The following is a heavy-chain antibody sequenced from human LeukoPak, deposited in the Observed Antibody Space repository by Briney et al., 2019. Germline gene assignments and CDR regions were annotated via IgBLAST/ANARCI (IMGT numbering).Heavy chain of an antibody. CDR1: GFTFSDYY. D-gene: IGHD3-22*01. Sequence: GGSLRPSCAASGFTFSDYYMSWIRQAPGKGLEWVSYISSSGSTIYYADSVKGRFTISRDNAKNSLYLQMNSLRAEDTAVYYCARDYYDSSGYNDYWGQGTLVTVSS. V-gene: IGHV3-11*01. CDR2: ISSSGSTI. CDR3: ARDYYDSSGYNDY. J-gene: IGHJ4*02.